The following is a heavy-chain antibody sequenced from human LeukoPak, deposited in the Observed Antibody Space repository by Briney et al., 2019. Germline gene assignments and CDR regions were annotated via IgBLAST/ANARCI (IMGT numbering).Heavy chain of an antibody. CDR1: GYTFTSYG. V-gene: IGHV1-18*01. CDR3: ARDRYCSSTSCYTYYYYGMDV. D-gene: IGHD2-2*02. CDR2: ISAYNGNT. J-gene: IGHJ6*02. Sequence: ASVKVSCKASGYTFTSYGISWVRQAPGQGLEWMGWISAYNGNTNYAQKLQGRVTMTTDTPTSTAYMELRSLRSDDTAVYYCARDRYCSSTSCYTYYYYGMDVWGQGTTVTVSS.